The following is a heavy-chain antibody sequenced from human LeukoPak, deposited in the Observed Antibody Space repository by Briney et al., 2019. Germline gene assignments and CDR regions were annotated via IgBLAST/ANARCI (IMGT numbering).Heavy chain of an antibody. CDR1: GFTFSSYA. Sequence: PGGSLRLSCAASGFTFSSYAMSWVRQAPGKGLEWVSAISGSGGSTYYADSVKGRFTISRDNSKNTLYLQMNSLRAEDTAVYYCAKGDCSSTSCPKAYWGQGTLVTVSS. CDR3: AKGDCSSTSCPKAY. CDR2: ISGSGGST. J-gene: IGHJ4*02. V-gene: IGHV3-23*01. D-gene: IGHD2-2*01.